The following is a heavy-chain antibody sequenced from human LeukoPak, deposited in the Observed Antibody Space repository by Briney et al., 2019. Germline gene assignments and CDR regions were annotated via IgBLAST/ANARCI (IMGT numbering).Heavy chain of an antibody. V-gene: IGHV3-7*01. D-gene: IGHD3-22*01. Sequence: GGSLRLSCAASGFSFSNYWMSWVRQAPGKGLEWAANIKKDGSEENYVDSVKGRFIISRDNAKNSLYLQMNSLRADDTAVYFCGRVDESSAYRPTEYWGQGTLVTVST. CDR3: GRVDESSAYRPTEY. J-gene: IGHJ4*02. CDR2: IKKDGSEE. CDR1: GFSFSNYW.